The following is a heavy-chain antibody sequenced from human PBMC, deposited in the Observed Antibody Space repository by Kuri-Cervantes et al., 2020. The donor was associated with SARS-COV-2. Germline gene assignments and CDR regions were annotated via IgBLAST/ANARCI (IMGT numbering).Heavy chain of an antibody. V-gene: IGHV1-69*05. Sequence: SVKVSCKASGGTFSSYAISWVQQAPGQGLEWMGGIIPIFGTANYAQKFQGRVTITTDESTSTAYMELSSLRSEDTAVYYCARGGVWSSSSAEYFQHWGQGTLVTVSS. J-gene: IGHJ1*01. CDR3: ARGGVWSSSSAEYFQH. CDR2: IIPIFGTA. D-gene: IGHD6-6*01. CDR1: GGTFSSYA.